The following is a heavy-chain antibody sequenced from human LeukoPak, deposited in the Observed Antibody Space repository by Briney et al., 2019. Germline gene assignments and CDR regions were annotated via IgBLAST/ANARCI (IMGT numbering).Heavy chain of an antibody. CDR3: AGDSSTGWYHGH. J-gene: IGHJ4*02. Sequence: GGSLRLSCAASGFTLSSYGMHWVRQAPGKGLVWVAFIRYDGSNKYYADSVKGRFTISRDNSKNTLYLQMNSLRAEDTAVYYCAGDSSTGWYHGHWGQGTPVTVSS. CDR2: IRYDGSNK. V-gene: IGHV3-30*02. D-gene: IGHD6-19*01. CDR1: GFTLSSYG.